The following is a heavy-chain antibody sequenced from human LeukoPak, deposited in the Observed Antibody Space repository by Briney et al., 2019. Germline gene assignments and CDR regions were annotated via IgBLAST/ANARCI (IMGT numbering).Heavy chain of an antibody. Sequence: GGSLRLSCAASGFTFSSYGTHWVRQAPGKGLEWVAVIWYDGSNKYYADSVKGRFTISRDNSKNTLYLQMNSLRAEDTAVYYCARDIAPAGLFFDYWGQGTLVTVSS. CDR2: IWYDGSNK. CDR1: GFTFSSYG. J-gene: IGHJ4*02. V-gene: IGHV3-33*01. CDR3: ARDIAPAGLFFDY. D-gene: IGHD6-13*01.